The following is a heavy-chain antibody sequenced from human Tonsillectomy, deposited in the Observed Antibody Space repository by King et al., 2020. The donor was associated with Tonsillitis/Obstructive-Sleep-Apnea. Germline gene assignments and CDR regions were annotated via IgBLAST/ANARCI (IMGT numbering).Heavy chain of an antibody. J-gene: IGHJ4*02. V-gene: IGHV3-7*03. D-gene: IGHD7-27*01. CDR2: IKRDGSEK. CDR1: GFIFSSYW. Sequence: VQLVESGGDLVQPGGSLRLSCAASGFIFSSYWMAWVRQAPGKGLEWVANIKRDGSEKNYVDSVKGRFTMSRDNAKNSLYLQMNSLSVEDTAVYYCARDSSGSLDYWGQGILVTVSS. CDR3: ARDSSGSLDY.